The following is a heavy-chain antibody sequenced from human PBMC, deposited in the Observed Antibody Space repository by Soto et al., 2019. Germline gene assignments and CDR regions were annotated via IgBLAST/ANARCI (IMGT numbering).Heavy chain of an antibody. D-gene: IGHD3-9*01. Sequence: EVQLLESGGDLVQPGGSLRLSCTASGFTFSDYAMNWVRQAPGKGLEWVSTISSSGDSTYYADSVKGRFNISRDNSKNTLSLKMNSLRAEDTAVYYCARDPTTGYADYWGQGTLATVSS. CDR1: GFTFSDYA. J-gene: IGHJ4*02. CDR2: ISSSGDST. V-gene: IGHV3-23*01. CDR3: ARDPTTGYADY.